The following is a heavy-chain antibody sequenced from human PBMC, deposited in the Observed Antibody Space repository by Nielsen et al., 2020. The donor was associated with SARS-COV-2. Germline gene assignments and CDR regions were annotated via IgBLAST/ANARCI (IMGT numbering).Heavy chain of an antibody. CDR2: ISGSGGST. D-gene: IGHD6-13*01. V-gene: IGHV3-23*01. CDR3: AKDPLFFIAAVGDILFDY. Sequence: WIRQPPGKGLEWVSAISGSGGSTYHADSVKGRFTISRDNSKSTLYLQMNSLRAEDTAVYYCAKDPLFFIAAVGDILFDYWGQGTLVTVSS. J-gene: IGHJ4*02.